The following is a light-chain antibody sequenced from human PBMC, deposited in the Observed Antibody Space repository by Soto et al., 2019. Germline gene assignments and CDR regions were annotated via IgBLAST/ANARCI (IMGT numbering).Light chain of an antibody. CDR3: SSFGGGNKVL. CDR2: EVT. J-gene: IGLJ3*02. Sequence: QSVLTQPPSASGSPGQSVTISCTGTSSDVGGYNFVSWYQQHPGKVPKTVIYEVTKRPSGVPDRFSDSKSGNTASLTVSGLQAEDEADYYCSSFGGGNKVLFGGGTKLTVL. V-gene: IGLV2-8*01. CDR1: SSDVGGYNF.